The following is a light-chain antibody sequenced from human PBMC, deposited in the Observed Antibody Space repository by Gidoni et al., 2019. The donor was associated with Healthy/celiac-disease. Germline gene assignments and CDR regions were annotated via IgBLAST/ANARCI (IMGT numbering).Light chain of an antibody. CDR2: DVS. CDR3: SSYTSSSTLP. Sequence: QSALTQTASVSWSPLQAITISCTGTSSDVGGYNYVSWYQQHPGKAPKLMIYDVSNRPSGVSTRFFGSKSGNTASLTISGLQAEDEAYYYCSSYTSSSTLPFGGGTKLTVL. J-gene: IGLJ2*01. CDR1: SSDVGGYNY. V-gene: IGLV2-14*03.